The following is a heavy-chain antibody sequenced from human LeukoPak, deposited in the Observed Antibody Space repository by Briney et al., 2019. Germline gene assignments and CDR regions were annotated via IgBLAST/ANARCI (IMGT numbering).Heavy chain of an antibody. V-gene: IGHV1-8*01. CDR2: MNPNSGNT. CDR1: GYTFTSFD. D-gene: IGHD6-19*01. CDR3: ATPRTVAGLFDY. Sequence: ASVKVSCKASGYTFTSFDINWVRQATGQGLEWMGWMNPNSGNTGYAQKSQGRVTMTRNTSISTAYMELSSLRSEDTAVYYCATPRTVAGLFDYWGQGTLVTVSS. J-gene: IGHJ4*02.